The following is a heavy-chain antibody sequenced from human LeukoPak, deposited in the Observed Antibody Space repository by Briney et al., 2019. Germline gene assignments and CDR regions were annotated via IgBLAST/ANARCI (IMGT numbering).Heavy chain of an antibody. V-gene: IGHV3-21*01. CDR2: ISSSSSYI. J-gene: IGHJ4*02. CDR1: GFTFSSYS. Sequence: PGGSLRLSCAASGFTFSSYSMNWVRQAPGKGLEWVSSISSSSSYIYYADPVKGRFTISRDNAKNSLYLQMNSLRAEDTAVYYCAGGIAAAGGFDYWGQGTLVTVSS. D-gene: IGHD6-13*01. CDR3: AGGIAAAGGFDY.